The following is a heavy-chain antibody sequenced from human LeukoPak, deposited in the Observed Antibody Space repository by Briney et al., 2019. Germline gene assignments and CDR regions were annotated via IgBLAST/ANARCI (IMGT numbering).Heavy chain of an antibody. Sequence: SETLSLTCTVSGGSLSGYYWSWIRQPPGKGLEWIGNIYQSGTTNYNADLKSRVTISPDTSKNQVSLNLRSVTAADTAVYYCARRRPGSSLRDYWGQGTLVTVSS. CDR1: GGSLSGYY. D-gene: IGHD1-26*01. J-gene: IGHJ4*02. V-gene: IGHV4-59*01. CDR2: IYQSGTT. CDR3: ARRRPGSSLRDY.